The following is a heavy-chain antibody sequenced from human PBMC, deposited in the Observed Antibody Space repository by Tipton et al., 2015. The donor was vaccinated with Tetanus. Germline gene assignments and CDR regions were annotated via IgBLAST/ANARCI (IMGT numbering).Heavy chain of an antibody. V-gene: IGHV4-31*03. Sequence: TPSLTCTVSGGSISSGGYYWSWIRQHPGKGLEWIGYIYYSGSTYHNPSLKSRVTISVDTSKNQFSLKLSSVTAADTAVYYCARVATPSPGGYYYYYMDVWGKGTTVTVSS. J-gene: IGHJ6*03. D-gene: IGHD5-12*01. CDR3: ARVATPSPGGYYYYYMDV. CDR2: IYYSGST. CDR1: GGSISSGGYY.